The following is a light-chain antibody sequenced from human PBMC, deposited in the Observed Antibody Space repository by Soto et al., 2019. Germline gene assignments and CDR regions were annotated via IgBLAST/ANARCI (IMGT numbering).Light chain of an antibody. Sequence: QSALTQPPSASGSPGQSVTISCTGTSNDIGAYNYVSWYQQYPGKAPKLIIYEVFRRPSGVPDRFSGSKSGNTASLTVSGLQPEDEADYYCSSYAGRETGVFGTGTKVTVL. CDR3: SSYAGRETGV. CDR2: EVF. J-gene: IGLJ1*01. CDR1: SNDIGAYNY. V-gene: IGLV2-8*01.